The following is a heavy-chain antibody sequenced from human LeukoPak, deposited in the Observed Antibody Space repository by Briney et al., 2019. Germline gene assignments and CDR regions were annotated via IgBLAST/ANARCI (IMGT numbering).Heavy chain of an antibody. CDR3: ARVRRRYYDSSGLYYFDY. J-gene: IGHJ4*02. D-gene: IGHD3-22*01. Sequence: SETLSLTCAVYGGSFSTYYWSWIRQSPGKGLEWIAEINHRGDTNYNPSVKSRVTISVDTSKNQFSLKVRSLTAADTAVYYCARVRRRYYDSSGLYYFDYWGQGTLVTVSS. CDR1: GGSFSTYY. V-gene: IGHV4-34*01. CDR2: INHRGDT.